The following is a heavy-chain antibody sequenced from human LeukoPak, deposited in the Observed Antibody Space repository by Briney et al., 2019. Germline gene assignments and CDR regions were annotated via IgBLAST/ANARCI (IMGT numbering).Heavy chain of an antibody. CDR1: GFKFSSYS. V-gene: IGHV3-21*01. CDR2: ISSSSSYI. CDR3: ARVPRGYYYYMDV. D-gene: IGHD3-10*01. Sequence: PGGSLRLSCAASGFKFSSYSMKWVRQAPGKGLEWVSFISSSSSYIYYADSVKGRFTISRDNAKNSLYLQMNSLRAEDTAVYYCARVPRGYYYYMDVWGKGTTVTISS. J-gene: IGHJ6*03.